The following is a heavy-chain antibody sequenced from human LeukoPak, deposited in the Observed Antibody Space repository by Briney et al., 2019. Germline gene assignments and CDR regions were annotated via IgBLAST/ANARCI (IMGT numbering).Heavy chain of an antibody. J-gene: IGHJ4*02. V-gene: IGHV3-30-3*01. CDR2: ISYDGSNK. CDR3: ARDPLSIAVAGTQPPDY. D-gene: IGHD6-19*01. Sequence: PGGSLRLSCAASGFTFSSYAMHWVRQAPGKGLEWVAVISYDGSNKYYADSVKGRFTISRDNSKNTLYLQMNSLRAEDTAVYYCARDPLSIAVAGTQPPDYCGQGALVTVSS. CDR1: GFTFSSYA.